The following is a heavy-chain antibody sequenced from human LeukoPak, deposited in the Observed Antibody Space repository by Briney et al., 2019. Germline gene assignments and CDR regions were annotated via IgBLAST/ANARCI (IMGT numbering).Heavy chain of an antibody. D-gene: IGHD1-14*01. CDR2: ISYDGSNK. CDR3: AKDNRVFYEHKAAYDMDV. Sequence: GGSLRLSCAASGFTFSSYGMHWVRQAPGKGLDWVAVISYDGSNKYYADSVKGRFTISRDKSKNTLYLQMNSLRTEDTAVYYCAKDNRVFYEHKAAYDMDVWGQGTTVTVSS. J-gene: IGHJ6*02. CDR1: GFTFSSYG. V-gene: IGHV3-30*18.